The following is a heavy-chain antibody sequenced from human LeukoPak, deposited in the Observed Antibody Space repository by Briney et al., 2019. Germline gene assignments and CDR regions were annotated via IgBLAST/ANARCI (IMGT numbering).Heavy chain of an antibody. CDR2: INPSGGST. V-gene: IGHV1-46*01. CDR1: GYTFTSYY. J-gene: IGHJ6*02. D-gene: IGHD3-3*01. CDR3: ARAYTYYDFWSGPPGMDV. Sequence: ASVKVSCKASGYTFTSYYMHWVRQAPGQGLEWMGIINPSGGSTSYAQTFQGRVTMTRDTSTSTVYMELSSLRSEDTAVYYCARAYTYYDFWSGPPGMDVWGQGTTVTVSS.